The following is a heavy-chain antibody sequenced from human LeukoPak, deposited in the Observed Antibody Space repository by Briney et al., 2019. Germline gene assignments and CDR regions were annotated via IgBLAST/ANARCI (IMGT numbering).Heavy chain of an antibody. D-gene: IGHD2/OR15-2a*01. Sequence: PRGSLRLSCAASGFNFNSYAMSWVRQAPGKGLEWVSAISGSGGSTYYADSVKGRFTISRDNSKNTLYLQMNSLRAEDTAVYYCAKFLRGGPNWFDPWGQGTLVTVSS. J-gene: IGHJ5*02. V-gene: IGHV3-23*01. CDR3: AKFLRGGPNWFDP. CDR1: GFNFNSYA. CDR2: ISGSGGST.